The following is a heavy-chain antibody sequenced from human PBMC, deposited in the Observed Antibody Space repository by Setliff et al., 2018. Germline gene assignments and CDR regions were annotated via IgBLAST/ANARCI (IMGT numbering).Heavy chain of an antibody. CDR2: INPSGGLT. V-gene: IGHV1-46*03. CDR1: GYTLTNYY. J-gene: IGHJ3*02. D-gene: IGHD3-3*01. Sequence: ASVKVSCKASGYTLTNYYMHWVRQAPGQGLGWMGIINPSGGLTRYAQKFQGRVTMTRDTSTSTVYMEVSSLRSEDTAVYYCARDRYYNSWSGTSITAPHDAFDIWGQGTMVTVS. CDR3: ARDRYYNSWSGTSITAPHDAFDI.